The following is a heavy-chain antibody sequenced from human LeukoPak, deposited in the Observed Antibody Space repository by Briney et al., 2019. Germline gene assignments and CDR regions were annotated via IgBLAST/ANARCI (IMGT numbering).Heavy chain of an antibody. CDR3: ARLLHGDRAEYLQH. J-gene: IGHJ1*01. D-gene: IGHD4-17*01. CDR1: GFTVSTNY. Sequence: GGHLRLSCAASGFTVSTNYMSWVRQAPAKGLEWVSLIYSDGSTFYADSVKGRFTISRDNSMNTMFLQMNSLRTADTAIYFCARLLHGDRAEYLQHWGQGTLVTVSS. CDR2: IYSDGST. V-gene: IGHV3-66*04.